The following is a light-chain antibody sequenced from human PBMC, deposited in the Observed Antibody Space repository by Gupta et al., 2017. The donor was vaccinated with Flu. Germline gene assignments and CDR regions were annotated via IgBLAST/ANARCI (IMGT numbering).Light chain of an antibody. CDR1: NIGRKS. CDR2: DDN. CDR3: QVGDSSSDYV. V-gene: IGLV3-21*03. Sequence: SYVLTQPPSVSVAPGKTARITCGGNNIGRKSVHWYQQKPGQAPVLVVYDDNDRTSGIPERFSGSNSGNTATLTISRVEAGDEADYYCQVGDSSSDYVFATGTKVTVL. J-gene: IGLJ1*01.